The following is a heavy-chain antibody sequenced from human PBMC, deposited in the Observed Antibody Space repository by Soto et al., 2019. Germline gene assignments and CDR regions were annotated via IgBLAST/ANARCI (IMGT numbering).Heavy chain of an antibody. CDR3: ARDTNLWFS. D-gene: IGHD3-10*01. V-gene: IGHV3-33*01. CDR1: GFTFSSYG. Sequence: QVQLVESGGGVVQPGRSLRLSCAASGFTFSSYGMHWVRQAPGKGLEWVAVIWYDGSNKYYADSVKGRFTISRDNSKNTLYLQMNSLRAEDTAVYYCARDTNLWFSWGQGTLVTVSS. J-gene: IGHJ4*02. CDR2: IWYDGSNK.